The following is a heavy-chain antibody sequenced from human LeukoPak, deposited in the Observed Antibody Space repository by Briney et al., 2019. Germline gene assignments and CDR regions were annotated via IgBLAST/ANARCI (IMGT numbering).Heavy chain of an antibody. V-gene: IGHV3-53*01. CDR1: GFTVSSSY. Sequence: GGSLRLSCAASGFTVSSSYMSWVRQAPGKGLEWVSVIYSGGSTFYADSVKGRFTISRDNSKNTLYLQLNSLRAEDTAVYYCASFSSSWYYYYMDVWGKGTTVTVSS. CDR2: IYSGGST. D-gene: IGHD6-13*01. CDR3: ASFSSSWYYYYMDV. J-gene: IGHJ6*03.